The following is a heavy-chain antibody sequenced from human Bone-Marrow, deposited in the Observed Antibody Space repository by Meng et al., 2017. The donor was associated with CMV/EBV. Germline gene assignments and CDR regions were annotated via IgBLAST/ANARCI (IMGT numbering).Heavy chain of an antibody. Sequence: LALTCAASGFTFSSYAMSWVRQAPGKGLEWVSAISGSGGSTYYADSVKGRFTISRDNSKNTLYLQMNSLRAEDTAVYYCAKGWPELRFLEWLWGDAFDIWGQGTMVTVSS. CDR2: ISGSGGST. CDR1: GFTFSSYA. V-gene: IGHV3-23*01. CDR3: AKGWPELRFLEWLWGDAFDI. J-gene: IGHJ3*02. D-gene: IGHD3-3*01.